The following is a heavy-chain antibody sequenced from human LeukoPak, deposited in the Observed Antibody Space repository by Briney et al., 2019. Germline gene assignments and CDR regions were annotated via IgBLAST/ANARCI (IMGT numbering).Heavy chain of an antibody. Sequence: ASVQFSSKASGYTFTGDYMHWVRPAPGQGLEWMGWINPNSGGTNYAQKFQGRVTMTRDTSISTAYMELSRLRSDDTAVYYCAKITVVRGGFDYWGQGTLVTVSS. CDR1: GYTFTGDY. D-gene: IGHD4-23*01. CDR2: INPNSGGT. V-gene: IGHV1-2*02. CDR3: AKITVVRGGFDY. J-gene: IGHJ4*02.